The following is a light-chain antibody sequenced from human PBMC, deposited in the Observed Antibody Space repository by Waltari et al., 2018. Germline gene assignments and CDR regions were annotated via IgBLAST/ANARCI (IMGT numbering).Light chain of an antibody. Sequence: EIVMTQSPATLSVSPGERVTLSCRASQSISSYLAWDQQKPGQAPRLLIHDASTRATSIPARFGGSGSGTEFTLTISSLQSEDVAVYYCQQYDKWPLTFGGGTEVEIK. CDR3: QQYDKWPLT. CDR1: QSISSY. J-gene: IGKJ4*01. CDR2: DAS. V-gene: IGKV3-15*01.